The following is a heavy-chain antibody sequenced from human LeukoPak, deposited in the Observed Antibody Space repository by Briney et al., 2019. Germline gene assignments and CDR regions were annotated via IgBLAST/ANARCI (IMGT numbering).Heavy chain of an antibody. D-gene: IGHD3-22*01. V-gene: IGHV1-69*13. CDR1: GGTFSSYA. CDR2: IIPIFGTA. CDR3: ARSVGIHYYDSSGYATHYFDY. J-gene: IGHJ4*02. Sequence: GASVKVSCKASGGTFSSYAISWVRQAPGQGLEWMGGIIPIFGTANYAQKFQGRVTITADESTSTAYMELSSLRSEGTAVYYCARSVGIHYYDSSGYATHYFDYWGQGTLVTVSS.